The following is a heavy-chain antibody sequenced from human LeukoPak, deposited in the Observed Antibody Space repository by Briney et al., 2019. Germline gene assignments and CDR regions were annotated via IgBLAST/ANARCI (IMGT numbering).Heavy chain of an antibody. Sequence: GGSLRLSCAAPGFTVSSDYMSWVRQAPGKGLEWVSVIYSGGSTYYADSVKGRFTISRDNSKNTLYLQMNSLRAEDTAVYYCARDPHYYDSSGSGDAFDIWGQGTMVTVSS. CDR2: IYSGGST. J-gene: IGHJ3*02. V-gene: IGHV3-53*01. CDR3: ARDPHYYDSSGSGDAFDI. CDR1: GFTVSSDY. D-gene: IGHD3-22*01.